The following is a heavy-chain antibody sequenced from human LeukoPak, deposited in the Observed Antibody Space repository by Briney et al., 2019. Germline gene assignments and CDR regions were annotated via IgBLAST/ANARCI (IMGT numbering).Heavy chain of an antibody. V-gene: IGHV4-39*07. J-gene: IGHJ5*02. CDR1: GVSISNSSYY. Sequence: SETLSLTCIVSGVSISNSSYYWGWIRQPPGKGQEWIGSIYYSGSTYYNPSLKSRVTISVDTSKNQFSLKLSSVTAADTAVYYCARVIRYGYVVNIWFDPWGQGTLVTVSS. D-gene: IGHD5-12*01. CDR3: ARVIRYGYVVNIWFDP. CDR2: IYYSGST.